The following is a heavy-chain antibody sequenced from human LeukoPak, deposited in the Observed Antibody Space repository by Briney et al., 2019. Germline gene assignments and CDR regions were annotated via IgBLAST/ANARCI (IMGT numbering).Heavy chain of an antibody. V-gene: IGHV4-59*12. CDR2: IHYSGST. D-gene: IGHD6-19*01. Sequence: PSETLSLTCTVSGGSISSYYWSWIRQPPGKGLEWIGYIHYSGSTSYNPSLKSRVTISVDTSKNQFSLKLSSVTAADTAVYYCARCTGYSSGWYNRYYYYMDVWGKGTTVTVSS. CDR1: GGSISSYY. J-gene: IGHJ6*03. CDR3: ARCTGYSSGWYNRYYYYMDV.